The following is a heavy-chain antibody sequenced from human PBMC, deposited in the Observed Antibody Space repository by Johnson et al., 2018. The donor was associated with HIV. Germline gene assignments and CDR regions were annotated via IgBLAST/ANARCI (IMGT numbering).Heavy chain of an antibody. V-gene: IGHV3-9*01. J-gene: IGHJ3*02. D-gene: IGHD5-24*01. Sequence: VQLVESGGGLVQPGRSLRLSCAASGFTFDDYVMHWVRQAPGKALEWVAGISWNSDNIGYVDSVKGRFTISRDNSKNTLYLQMNSLRAEDTAVYYCARACRDGYTCDVFDIWGQGTLVTVSS. CDR2: ISWNSDNI. CDR1: GFTFDDYV. CDR3: ARACRDGYTCDVFDI.